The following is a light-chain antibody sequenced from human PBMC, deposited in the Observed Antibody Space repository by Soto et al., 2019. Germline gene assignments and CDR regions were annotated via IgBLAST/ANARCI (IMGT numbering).Light chain of an antibody. V-gene: IGLV1-40*01. CDR2: GNS. J-gene: IGLJ1*01. Sequence: QSVLTQPPSVSGALGQRVTISCTGSSSNIGANYDVHWYQQLPGTAPKLLIYGNSNRPSGVPDRFSGSKSDTSASLAITGLQAEDDADYYCQSYDSSLSGYVFGTGTKLTVL. CDR1: SSNIGANYD. CDR3: QSYDSSLSGYV.